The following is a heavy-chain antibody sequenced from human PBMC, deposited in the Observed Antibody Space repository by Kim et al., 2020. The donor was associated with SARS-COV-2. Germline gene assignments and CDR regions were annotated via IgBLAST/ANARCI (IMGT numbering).Heavy chain of an antibody. J-gene: IGHJ4*01. D-gene: IGHD3-10*01. CDR2: ISYDGSNK. Sequence: GGSLRLSCAASGFTFSSYAMHWVRQAPGKGLEWVAVISYDGSNKYYADSVKGRFTISRDNSKNTLYLQMNSLRAEDTAVYYCARDLWSTMVRGYFDYWG. CDR3: ARDLWSTMVRGYFDY. CDR1: GFTFSSYA. V-gene: IGHV3-30*04.